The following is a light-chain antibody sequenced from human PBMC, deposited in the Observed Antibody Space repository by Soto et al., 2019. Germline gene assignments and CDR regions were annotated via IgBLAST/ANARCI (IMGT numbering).Light chain of an antibody. Sequence: DIQMTQSPSSLSASVGDRVTITCQASQDISNYFNWYQQKLGKAPKLLIYDASNWETGVPSRFSGSGSGTEFTFTISSLQPEDIATYYCQQYSHLITFGQGTRLEIK. CDR3: QQYSHLIT. CDR2: DAS. J-gene: IGKJ5*01. V-gene: IGKV1-33*01. CDR1: QDISNY.